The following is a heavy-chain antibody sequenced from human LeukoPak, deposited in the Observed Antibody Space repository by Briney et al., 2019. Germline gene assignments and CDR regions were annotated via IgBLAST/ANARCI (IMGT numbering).Heavy chain of an antibody. V-gene: IGHV5-51*01. J-gene: IGHJ4*02. Sequence: GESLKISCKGSGYSFSNYWIGWVRQLPGKGLEWMGIFYPGDSDTRYSPSFQGQVTISADKSISTAYLQWSSLKASDTALYYCAIRDSASYNDYWGQRTLVT. CDR2: FYPGDSDT. CDR1: GYSFSNYW. CDR3: AIRDSASYNDY. D-gene: IGHD1-26*01.